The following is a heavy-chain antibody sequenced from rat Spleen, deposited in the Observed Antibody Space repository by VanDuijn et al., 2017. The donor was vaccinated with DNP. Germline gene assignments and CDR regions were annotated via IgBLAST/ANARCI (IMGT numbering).Heavy chain of an antibody. CDR1: GFSLTSNS. CDR2: IWSGGTT. Sequence: QVQLKESGPGLVQPSQTLSLTCTVSGFSLTSNSVHWVRQPPGKGLEWVGVIWSGGTTYYNSALKSRLSISRDTSKSQVFLKMNRLQTEDTAIYFCTRDRTTVATDYWGQGVMVTVSS. CDR3: TRDRTTVATDY. J-gene: IGHJ2*01. D-gene: IGHD1-3*01. V-gene: IGHV2-1*01.